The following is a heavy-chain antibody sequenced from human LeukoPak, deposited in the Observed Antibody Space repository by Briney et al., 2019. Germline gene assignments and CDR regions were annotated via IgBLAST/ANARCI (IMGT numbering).Heavy chain of an antibody. D-gene: IGHD6-13*01. V-gene: IGHV4-34*01. Sequence: SETLSLTCGVYGGSFSDYYWSWIRQPPGKGLEWIGETDDSGSTNYNPSLRGRVTISIDTSKNHFSLNLSSVTAADTAVYYCAREQANGYSSSLYAFDIWGQGTMVTVSS. CDR1: GGSFSDYY. J-gene: IGHJ3*02. CDR3: AREQANGYSSSLYAFDI. CDR2: TDDSGST.